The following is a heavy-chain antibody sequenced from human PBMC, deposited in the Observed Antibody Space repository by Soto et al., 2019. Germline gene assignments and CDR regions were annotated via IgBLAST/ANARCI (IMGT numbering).Heavy chain of an antibody. CDR1: GFTFSSYS. V-gene: IGHV3-21*01. J-gene: IGHJ5*02. Sequence: GGSLRLSCAASGFTFSSYSMNWVRQAPGKGLEWVSSISSSSSYIYYADSVKGRFTISRDNAKNSLYLQMNSLRAEDTAVYYCARDPRPAEAGTNWFDPWGQGTLVTVSS. D-gene: IGHD6-13*01. CDR2: ISSSSSYI. CDR3: ARDPRPAEAGTNWFDP.